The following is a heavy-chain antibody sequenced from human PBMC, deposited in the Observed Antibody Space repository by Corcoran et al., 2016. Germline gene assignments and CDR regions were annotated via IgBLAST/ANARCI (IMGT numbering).Heavy chain of an antibody. CDR3: ARDPYYYDSSGAGFDY. J-gene: IGHJ4*02. V-gene: IGHV1-18*01. D-gene: IGHD3-22*01. CDR2: ISAYNGNT. Sequence: QVQLVQSGAEVKKPGATVKVSCKASGYTFTRYGISWVRQAPGQGFEWMGWISAYNGNTNYAQKLQGRATMTTDTSTSTADMELRSLRSDDTAVYYCARDPYYYDSSGAGFDYWGQGTLVTVSS. CDR1: GYTFTRYG.